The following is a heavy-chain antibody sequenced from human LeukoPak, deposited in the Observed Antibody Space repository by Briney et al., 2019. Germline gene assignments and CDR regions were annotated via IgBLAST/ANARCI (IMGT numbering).Heavy chain of an antibody. CDR2: ISGSGDNT. D-gene: IGHD5-18*01. J-gene: IGHJ4*02. Sequence: GQSLTLSCAVSGFTFSTYVMSWIRQAPAKGLDWVSGISGSGDNTYYADSAQDRFPISRDNSKNRLYLQMNSLRAEGTAVYYCAKGFGYDTDFDSWGQGTLVTVSS. V-gene: IGHV3-23*01. CDR3: AKGFGYDTDFDS. CDR1: GFTFSTYV.